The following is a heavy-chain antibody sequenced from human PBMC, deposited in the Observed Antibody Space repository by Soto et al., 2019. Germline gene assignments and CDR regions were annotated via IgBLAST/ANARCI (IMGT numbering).Heavy chain of an antibody. J-gene: IGHJ6*02. D-gene: IGHD6-13*01. CDR1: GGTFSSYA. CDR3: ASATAALTQRYYYGMDV. CDR2: IIPIFGTA. V-gene: IGHV1-69*06. Sequence: SVKVSCKASGGTFSSYAISWVRQAPGQGLEWMGGIIPIFGTANYAQKFQGRVTITADKSTSTAYMELSSLRSEDTAVYYCASATAALTQRYYYGMDVWGQGTTVTVSS.